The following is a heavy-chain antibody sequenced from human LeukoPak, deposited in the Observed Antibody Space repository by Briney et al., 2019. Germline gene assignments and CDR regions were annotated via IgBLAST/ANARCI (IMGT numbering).Heavy chain of an antibody. V-gene: IGHV4-59*01. CDR3: ATDSSGYLGAFDI. Sequence: SETLSLTCTVSGGSISSYYWSWIRQPPGKGLEWIGYIYYSGSTNYNPSLKSRVTISVDPSKHQFSLKLSSVTAADTAVYYCATDSSGYLGAFDIWGQGTMVTVSS. J-gene: IGHJ3*02. CDR1: GGSISSYY. D-gene: IGHD3-22*01. CDR2: IYYSGST.